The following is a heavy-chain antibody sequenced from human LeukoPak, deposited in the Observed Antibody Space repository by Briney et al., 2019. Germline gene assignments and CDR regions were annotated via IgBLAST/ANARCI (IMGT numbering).Heavy chain of an antibody. CDR1: GGTFSSYA. CDR2: IIPILGIA. D-gene: IGHD3-3*02. Sequence: GASVKVSCKASGGTFSSYAISWVRQAPGQGLEWMGKIIPILGIANYAQKFQGRVTITADKSTSTAYMELSSLRSEDTAVYYCAKAYLVRDWYYMDVWGKGTTVTVSS. CDR3: AKAYLVRDWYYMDV. J-gene: IGHJ6*03. V-gene: IGHV1-69*04.